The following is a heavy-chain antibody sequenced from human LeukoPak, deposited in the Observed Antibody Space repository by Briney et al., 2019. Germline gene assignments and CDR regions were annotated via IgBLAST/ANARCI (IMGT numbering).Heavy chain of an antibody. CDR2: ININTGGT. J-gene: IGHJ4*02. V-gene: IGHV1-2*02. D-gene: IGHD1-1*01. CDR3: ARDPGYKTLDF. CDR1: GYTFTGYY. Sequence: ASVKVSCKASGYTFTGYYLHWVRQAPGQGLECMGWININTGGTTYPQKFQGRVTMTRDTSISTAYMEVSNLRSDDTAVYYCARDPGYKTLDFWGQGTLVTVSS.